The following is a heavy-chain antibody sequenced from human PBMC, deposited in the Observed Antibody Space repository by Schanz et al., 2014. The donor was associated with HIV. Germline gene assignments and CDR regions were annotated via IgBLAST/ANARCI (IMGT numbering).Heavy chain of an antibody. J-gene: IGHJ4*02. CDR1: GLTFSKSA. Sequence: EVQLLESGGGVVQPGGSLRLSCEAPGLTFSKSAMSWVRQAPVKGLEWVGRIKSKIDGGAADYAAAVKGRFTISRDDSKSTLYVQMXXXXXXDTGVYYCTTDSEPXXYWGQGTLXXVSS. CDR2: IKSKIDGGAA. V-gene: IGHV3-15*01. D-gene: IGHD6-25*01. CDR3: TTDSEPXXY.